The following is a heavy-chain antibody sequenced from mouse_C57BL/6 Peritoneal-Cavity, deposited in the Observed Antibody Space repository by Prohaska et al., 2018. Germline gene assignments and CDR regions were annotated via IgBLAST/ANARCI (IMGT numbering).Heavy chain of an antibody. CDR2: IHPNSGST. J-gene: IGHJ2*01. D-gene: IGHD1-1*01. V-gene: IGHV1-64*01. Sequence: SCKASGYTFTSYWMHWVKQRPGQGLEWIGMIHPNSGSTNYNEKFKSKATLTVDKSSSTAYMQLSSLTSEDSAVYYCARDYDFDYWGQGTTLTVSS. CDR1: GYTFTSYW. CDR3: ARDYDFDY.